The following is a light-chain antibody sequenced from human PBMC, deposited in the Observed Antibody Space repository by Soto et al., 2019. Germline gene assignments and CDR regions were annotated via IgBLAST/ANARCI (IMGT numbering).Light chain of an antibody. Sequence: DIQMTQSPSSLSASVGDRVTIACQATQDIHSFLAWYQQKPGKAPKFLIFDASNLVRGVPSRFSGSGSGTDFTCTISSLAPRNLATYFCQQYYCLPRTFGRGTKVE. CDR1: QDIHSF. CDR3: QQYYCLPRT. CDR2: DAS. J-gene: IGKJ4*01. V-gene: IGKV1-33*01.